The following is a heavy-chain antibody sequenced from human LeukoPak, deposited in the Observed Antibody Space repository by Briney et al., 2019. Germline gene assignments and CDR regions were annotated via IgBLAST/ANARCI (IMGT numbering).Heavy chain of an antibody. Sequence: GGSLRLSCAASGVTFSNYSMSWVRQAPGKGLEWVSRIRGSGDDTHYADSVRGRFTISRDNSKNNLYLQMNSLRAEDTAVYFCAKGGAYCSGGSCSNFDYWGQGTLVTVSS. CDR3: AKGGAYCSGGSCSNFDY. CDR1: GVTFSNYS. J-gene: IGHJ4*02. CDR2: IRGSGDDT. V-gene: IGHV3-23*01. D-gene: IGHD2-15*01.